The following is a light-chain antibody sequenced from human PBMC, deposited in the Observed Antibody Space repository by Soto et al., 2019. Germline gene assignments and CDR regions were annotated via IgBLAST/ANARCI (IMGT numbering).Light chain of an antibody. CDR1: ESLVYSNRNHS. V-gene: IGKV2-30*01. J-gene: IGKJ4*01. CDR2: AVS. CDR3: MQGSHWPLT. Sequence: DVVVAQSPVSVPVTFGRPASISCRSSESLVYSNRNHSLTWFQQRPGQSPRRLLFAVSQRPSGVPHRFSGSGSGTDFTLKISRVAAEDVVVYYCMQGSHWPLTFGGGTKVDIK.